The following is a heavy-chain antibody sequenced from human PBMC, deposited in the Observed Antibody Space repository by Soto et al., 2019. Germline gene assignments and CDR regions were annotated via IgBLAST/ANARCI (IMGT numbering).Heavy chain of an antibody. D-gene: IGHD1-1*01. CDR3: VRDIRYNWNDVVWFDP. Sequence: ASVKVSCKASGYTLTSYGISWVRQAPGQGLEWMGWISAYNGNTNYAQKLQGRVTMTTDTSTSTAYMELRSLRSDDTAVYYCVRDIRYNWNDVVWFDPWGQGTLVTVSS. V-gene: IGHV1-18*01. CDR2: ISAYNGNT. J-gene: IGHJ5*02. CDR1: GYTLTSYG.